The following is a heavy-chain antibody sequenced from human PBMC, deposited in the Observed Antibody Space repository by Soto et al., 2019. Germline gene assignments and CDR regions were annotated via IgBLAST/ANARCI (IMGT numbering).Heavy chain of an antibody. CDR2: VRYHGAT. V-gene: IGHV4-39*07. CDR3: ARGGTWPTRFDP. CDR1: GGSISSGGYY. D-gene: IGHD1-1*01. J-gene: IGHJ5*02. Sequence: SETLSLTCTVSGGSISSGGYYWSWIRQSPGRGLEWIGEVRYHGATNYNPSLRGRATVSVDMSKNQFSLKLTSLTAADTAVYYCARGGTWPTRFDPWGPGTLVTVSS.